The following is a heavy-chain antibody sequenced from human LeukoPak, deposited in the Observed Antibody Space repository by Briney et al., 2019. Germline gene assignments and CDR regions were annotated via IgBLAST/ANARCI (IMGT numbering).Heavy chain of an antibody. V-gene: IGHV3-21*01. D-gene: IGHD2-15*01. CDR3: ARDRVLGCSGGSCYGLESSENFDY. CDR2: ISSSSSYI. J-gene: IGHJ4*02. Sequence: GGSLRLSCAASGFTFSSYSMNWVRQAPGKGLEWVSSISSSSSYIYYADSVKGRLTISRDNAKNSLYLQMNSLRAEDTAVYYCARDRVLGCSGGSCYGLESSENFDYWGQGTLVTVSS. CDR1: GFTFSSYS.